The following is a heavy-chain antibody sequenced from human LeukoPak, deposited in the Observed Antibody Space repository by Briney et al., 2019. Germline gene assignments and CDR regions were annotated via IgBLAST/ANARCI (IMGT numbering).Heavy chain of an antibody. CDR2: IGSGGVDT. V-gene: IGHV3-23*01. CDR3: ARPTITTAGTRWFDP. CDR1: GFTFSSYA. Sequence: GGSLRLSCAASGFTFSSYAMSWVRQAPGKGLEWVSGIGSGGVDTHYADSVKGRFTISRDNSKNALYLQMNSLRAEDTAVYYCARPTITTAGTRWFDPWGQGTLVTVSS. D-gene: IGHD6-13*01. J-gene: IGHJ5*02.